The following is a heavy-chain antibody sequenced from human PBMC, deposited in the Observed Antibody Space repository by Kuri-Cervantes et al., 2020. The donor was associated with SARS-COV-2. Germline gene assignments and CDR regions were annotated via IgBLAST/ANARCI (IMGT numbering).Heavy chain of an antibody. V-gene: IGHV4-39*01. J-gene: IGHJ4*02. CDR3: GRQASDWHIDY. CDR1: GGSISSSGHY. D-gene: IGHD3-9*01. CDR2: IYFSGCT. Sequence: SETLSLTCSVSGGSISSSGHYWGWVRQPPGKGLEWIGSIYFSGCTYYTPSLKSRVTISVDTYKNQFSLKLTSVTATDTAVYYCGRQASDWHIDYWGQGTLVTVSS.